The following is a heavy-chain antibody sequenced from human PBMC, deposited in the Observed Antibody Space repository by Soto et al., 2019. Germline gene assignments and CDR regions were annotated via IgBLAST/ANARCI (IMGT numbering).Heavy chain of an antibody. CDR3: ARGLGGYYPPFDY. Sequence: QVQLVQSGAEEKKPGASVKVSCKASGYTFTSYAIHWVRQAPGQRLEWMGWINAGNGNTKYSQKLQGRVTITRDTSASTAYMELSSLRSEGTAVYCCARGLGGYYPPFDYWGEGTLVTVSS. J-gene: IGHJ4*02. D-gene: IGHD3-22*01. CDR1: GYTFTSYA. CDR2: INAGNGNT. V-gene: IGHV1-3*05.